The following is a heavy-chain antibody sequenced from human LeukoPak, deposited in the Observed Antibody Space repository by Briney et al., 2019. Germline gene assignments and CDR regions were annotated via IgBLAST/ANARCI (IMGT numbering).Heavy chain of an antibody. CDR3: ARAISRAVALDY. J-gene: IGHJ4*02. Sequence: ASVKVSCKASGYTFTGYYMHWVRQAPGQGLEWMGWINPNSGGTNYAQKFQGRVTMTRDTSISTAYMELRRLRSDHTAVYYCARAISRAVALDYWGQGTLVTVSS. V-gene: IGHV1-2*02. CDR2: INPNSGGT. CDR1: GYTFTGYY. D-gene: IGHD6-19*01.